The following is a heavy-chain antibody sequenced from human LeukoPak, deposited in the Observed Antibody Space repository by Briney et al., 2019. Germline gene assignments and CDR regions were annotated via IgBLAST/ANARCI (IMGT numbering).Heavy chain of an antibody. D-gene: IGHD2-2*01. CDR2: LSVDGRRQ. Sequence: PGTSLRLSCAASGFRISDYVMWWVRRGPVRGLEWVSSLSVDGRRQYYTGPEKGQFTVSTDYTDSEKGQFTISRDNSKNTLYLQINSLRPDDTAVYYCAREIGTSGRAGWFDPWGQGTLVTVSS. V-gene: IGHV3-30*03. CDR1: GFRISDYV. J-gene: IGHJ5*02. CDR3: AREIGTSGRAGWFDP.